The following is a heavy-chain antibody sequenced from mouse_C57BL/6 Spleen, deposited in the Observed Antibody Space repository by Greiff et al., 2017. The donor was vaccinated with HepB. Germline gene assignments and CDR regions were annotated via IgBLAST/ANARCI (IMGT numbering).Heavy chain of an antibody. CDR2: INPGGGGT. Sequence: VQVVESGAELVRPGPSVKVSCKASGYSFTNYLIVWVKQRPGQGLEGIGVINPGGGGTNYNEKFKGKATLTADKSSSTAYMQLSSLTSEDSAVYFCARGVTRKGFAYWGQGTLVTVSA. CDR3: ARGVTRKGFAY. D-gene: IGHD2-2*01. V-gene: IGHV1-54*01. J-gene: IGHJ3*01. CDR1: GYSFTNYL.